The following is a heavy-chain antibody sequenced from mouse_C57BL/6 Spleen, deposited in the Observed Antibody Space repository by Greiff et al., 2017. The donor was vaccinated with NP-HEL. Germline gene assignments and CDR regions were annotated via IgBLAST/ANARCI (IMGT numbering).Heavy chain of an antibody. CDR2: ISSGSSTI. V-gene: IGHV5-17*01. CDR1: GFTFSDYG. D-gene: IGHD1-1*01. J-gene: IGHJ2*01. Sequence: EVKLMESGGGLVKPGGSLKLSCAASGFTFSDYGMHWVRQAPEKGLEWVAYISSGSSTIYYADTVKGRFTISRDNTKNTLFLQMTSLRSEDTAMYYCALGSSYFDYWGQGTTLTVSS. CDR3: ALGSSYFDY.